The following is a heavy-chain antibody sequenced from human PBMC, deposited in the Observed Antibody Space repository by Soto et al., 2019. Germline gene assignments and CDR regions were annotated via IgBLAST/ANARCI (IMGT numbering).Heavy chain of an antibody. V-gene: IGHV5-10-1*01. J-gene: IGHJ6*02. CDR1: GYSLTSYW. D-gene: IGHD5-18*01. CDR2: IDPSDSYT. Sequence: PGESLKISCKGSGYSLTSYWISWVRQMPGKGLEWMGRIDPSDSYTNYSPSFQGHVTISADKSISTAYLQWSSLKASDTAMYYCARGNSYGYFYYYGMDVWGQGTTVTVSS. CDR3: ARGNSYGYFYYYGMDV.